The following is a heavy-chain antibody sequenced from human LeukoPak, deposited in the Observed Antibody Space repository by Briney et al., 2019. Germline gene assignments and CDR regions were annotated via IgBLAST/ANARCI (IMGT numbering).Heavy chain of an antibody. CDR1: GGSISSYY. V-gene: IGHV4-59*01. Sequence: KSSETLSLTCTVSGGSISSYYWSWIRQPPGKGLEWIGYIYYSGSTNYNPSLKSRVTISVDTSKNQFSLKLSSVTAADTAVYYCARGPKEVDSSDDAFDIWGQGTMVTVSS. J-gene: IGHJ3*02. CDR2: IYYSGST. CDR3: ARGPKEVDSSDDAFDI. D-gene: IGHD6-19*01.